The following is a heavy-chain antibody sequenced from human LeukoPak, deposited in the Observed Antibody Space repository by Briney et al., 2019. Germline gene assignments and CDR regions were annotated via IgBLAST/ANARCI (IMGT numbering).Heavy chain of an antibody. D-gene: IGHD1-26*01. Sequence: GRSLRLSCAASGFTFDDYAMLWVRQAPGKGLEWVSGISWNSGSIGYADSVKGRFTISRDNAKNSLYLQMNSLRAEDTALYYCAKEWELLGFDYWGQGTLVTVSS. CDR1: GFTFDDYA. CDR2: ISWNSGSI. J-gene: IGHJ4*02. V-gene: IGHV3-9*01. CDR3: AKEWELLGFDY.